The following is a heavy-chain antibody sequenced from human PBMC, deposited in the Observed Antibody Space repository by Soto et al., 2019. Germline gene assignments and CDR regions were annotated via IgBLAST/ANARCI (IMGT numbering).Heavy chain of an antibody. J-gene: IGHJ3*02. D-gene: IGHD3-3*01. CDR1: GGSISSYY. V-gene: IGHV4-59*01. CDR3: ARGTIRFLESYRQARGAFDI. CDR2: IYYSGST. Sequence: SETLSLTCTVSGGSISSYYWSWIRQPPGKGLEWIGYIYYSGSTNYNPSLKSRVTISVDTSKNQFSLKLSSVTAADTAVYYCARGTIRFLESYRQARGAFDIWGQGTMVTVSS.